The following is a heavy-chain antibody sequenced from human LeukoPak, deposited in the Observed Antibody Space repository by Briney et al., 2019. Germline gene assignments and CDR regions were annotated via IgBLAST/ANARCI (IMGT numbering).Heavy chain of an antibody. D-gene: IGHD3-10*01. CDR2: MNPNSGNT. CDR1: GYTFTSYD. J-gene: IGHJ4*02. V-gene: IGHV1-8*01. CDR3: AREYYYGSGSYQTQVGY. Sequence: ASVKVSCKASGYTFTSYDINWVRQATGQGLEWMGWMNPNSGNTGYAQKFQGRVTMTRNTSISTAYMELSSLRSEDTVVYYCAREYYYGSGSYQTQVGYWGQGTLVTVSS.